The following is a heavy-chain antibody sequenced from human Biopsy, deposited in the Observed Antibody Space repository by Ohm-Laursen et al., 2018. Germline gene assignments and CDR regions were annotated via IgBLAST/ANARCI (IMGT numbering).Heavy chain of an antibody. V-gene: IGHV4-59*08. CDR1: GGSISNYY. J-gene: IGHJ4*02. CDR2: ISYSGST. D-gene: IGHD2-21*02. Sequence: SETLSLTCTVSGGSISNYYWSWVRQPPGQGLEWIGYISYSGSTNYNPSLGSRVTISLDTSKNQFSLKLSSVTAADTAVYYCARLPHGDLRYNFDYWGQGTLVTVSS. CDR3: ARLPHGDLRYNFDY.